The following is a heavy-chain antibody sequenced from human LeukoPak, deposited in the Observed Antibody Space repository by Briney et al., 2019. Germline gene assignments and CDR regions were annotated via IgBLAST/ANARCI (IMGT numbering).Heavy chain of an antibody. CDR1: GDSISSGNYY. V-gene: IGHV4-30-4*01. J-gene: IGHJ4*02. Sequence: SQTLSLTCTVSGDSISSGNYYWTWIRQPPGKGLEWIGYIYYSGSTFYNPSLKSRVTISVDTSKNEFSLKLSSVTAADTAVYYCAREFWGSSYSDKWGQGTLVTVSS. CDR2: IYYSGST. D-gene: IGHD3-16*01. CDR3: AREFWGSSYSDK.